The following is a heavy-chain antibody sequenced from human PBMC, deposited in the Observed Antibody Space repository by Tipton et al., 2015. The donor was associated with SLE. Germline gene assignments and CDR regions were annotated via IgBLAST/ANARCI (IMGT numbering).Heavy chain of an antibody. CDR3: GTLGWGHDY. V-gene: IGHV4-59*01. CDR1: GGSIGYNY. Sequence: LVKPSETLSLTCSVSGGSIGYNYWNWIRQPPGKGLEWIGDVHKSGTTNYNPSLKSRVTISLGTSTNQFSLRLSSVTAADTAVYYCGTLGWGHDYWGQGTLVTVSS. D-gene: IGHD2-21*01. CDR2: VHKSGTT. J-gene: IGHJ4*02.